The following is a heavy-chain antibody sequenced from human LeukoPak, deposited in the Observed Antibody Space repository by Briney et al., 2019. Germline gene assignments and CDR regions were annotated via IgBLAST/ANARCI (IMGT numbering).Heavy chain of an antibody. CDR2: IYTSGST. D-gene: IGHD3-10*01. V-gene: IGHV4-4*07. Sequence: SETLSLTCTVSGGSINSYYWSWIRQPAGKGLEWIGRIYTSGSTDYNPSLKSRVTMSVDTSKNQFSLEVRSVTAADTAVYYCARDRPYSESGGWIRFDFWGQGTLVTVSS. CDR1: GGSINSYY. CDR3: ARDRPYSESGGWIRFDF. J-gene: IGHJ4*02.